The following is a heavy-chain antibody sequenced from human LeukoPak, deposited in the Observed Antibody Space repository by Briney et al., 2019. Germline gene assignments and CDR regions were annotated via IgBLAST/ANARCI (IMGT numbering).Heavy chain of an antibody. CDR2: ISGSGGLT. CDR3: AKDPKPYDSGRGNYRYSPFDY. Sequence: GGSLRLSCAASGFTFSNYAMSWVRQAPGKGLEWVSSISGSGGLTYYADSVRGRFTISRDNSKNTLYLQMNSLRAEDTALYYCAKDPKPYDSGRGNYRYSPFDYWGQGTLVTVSS. CDR1: GFTFSNYA. V-gene: IGHV3-23*01. J-gene: IGHJ4*02. D-gene: IGHD3-16*02.